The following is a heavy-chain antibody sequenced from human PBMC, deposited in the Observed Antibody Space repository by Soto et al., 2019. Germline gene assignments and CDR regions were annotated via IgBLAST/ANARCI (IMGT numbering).Heavy chain of an antibody. CDR2: IYYSGST. D-gene: IGHD2-15*01. CDR3: ASCSGGSCNYFDY. V-gene: IGHV4-59*08. CDR1: GGSISSYY. J-gene: IGHJ4*02. Sequence: SETLSVTCTVAGGSISSYYWSWIRQPPGKGLEWIGYIYYSGSTNYNPSLKSRVTISVDTSRNQFSLKLGSVTAADTAVYYCASCSGGSCNYFDYWGQGTLVTVSS.